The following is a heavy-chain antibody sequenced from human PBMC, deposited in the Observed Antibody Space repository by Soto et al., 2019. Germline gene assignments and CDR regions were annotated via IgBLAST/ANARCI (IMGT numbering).Heavy chain of an antibody. CDR2: VSYDGKNK. D-gene: IGHD6-13*01. V-gene: IGHV3-30*18. Sequence: QVQLMESGGGVVQPGTSLGLSCAPSGFTFSSYGMYWVRQAPGKGLEWVAVVSYDGKNKYYADSVKGRFTISRDNAKNMLYLQMNSLRAEDTAVYYCAKDLGQQLVLNYGMDVWGHGTTVTVSS. J-gene: IGHJ6*02. CDR1: GFTFSSYG. CDR3: AKDLGQQLVLNYGMDV.